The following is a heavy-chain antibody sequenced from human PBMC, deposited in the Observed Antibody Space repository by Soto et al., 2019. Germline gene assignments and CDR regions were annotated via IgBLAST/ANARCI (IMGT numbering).Heavy chain of an antibody. CDR3: ATEGPGSSSWYVDS. CDR1: GFTFSDYY. J-gene: IGHJ4*02. V-gene: IGHV3-11*05. CDR2: ISSSSSYI. Sequence: QVQLVESGGGLVKPGGSLRLSCAASGFTFSDYYMSWIRQAPGKGLEWLSYISSSSSYINYADSVKGRFTISRDNAKNSLYLQMSRLRAEDTAVYYCATEGPGSSSWYVDSWGQGTLVTVSS. D-gene: IGHD6-13*01.